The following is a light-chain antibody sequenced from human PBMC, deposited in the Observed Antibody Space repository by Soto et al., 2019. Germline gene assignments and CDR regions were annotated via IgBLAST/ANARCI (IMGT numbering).Light chain of an antibody. V-gene: IGKV3-11*01. CDR2: DAS. J-gene: IGKJ1*01. Sequence: EIVLTQSPATLSLSPGERATLSCRASQNINSGLAWYQQRPGQAPRLLIYDASNRAPGIPARFGGSGSGADFTLSISSLEPEDFAVYHCQQRNMWPRTFGQGTRVEIK. CDR3: QQRNMWPRT. CDR1: QNINSG.